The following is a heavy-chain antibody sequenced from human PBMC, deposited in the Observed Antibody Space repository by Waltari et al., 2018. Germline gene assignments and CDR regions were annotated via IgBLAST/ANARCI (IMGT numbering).Heavy chain of an antibody. Sequence: QLQLQESGPGLVKPSETLSLTCTVSGGSISSNSYYWGWIRQPPGKGLEWIGSLFYSGSTYYNPSLKSRVTISLDTSQNQFSLKLSSVSAADTAVYYCERERVGSSDYWGQGTLVTVSS. V-gene: IGHV4-39*07. CDR2: LFYSGST. D-gene: IGHD1-26*01. CDR3: ERERVGSSDY. CDR1: GGSISSNSYY. J-gene: IGHJ4*02.